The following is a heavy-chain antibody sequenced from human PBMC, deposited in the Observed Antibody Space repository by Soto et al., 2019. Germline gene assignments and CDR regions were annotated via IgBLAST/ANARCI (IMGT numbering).Heavy chain of an antibody. Sequence: EVQLVESGGGLVKPGGSLRLSCAASGFTFSSYSMNWVRQAPGKGLEWVSSISSSSSYIYYADSVKGRFTISRDNAKNSLYRQMNSLRAEATAVYYCAGGGGTTVVTDSGYWGQGTLVTVSS. D-gene: IGHD4-17*01. CDR1: GFTFSSYS. J-gene: IGHJ4*02. CDR2: ISSSSSYI. V-gene: IGHV3-21*01. CDR3: AGGGGTTVVTDSGY.